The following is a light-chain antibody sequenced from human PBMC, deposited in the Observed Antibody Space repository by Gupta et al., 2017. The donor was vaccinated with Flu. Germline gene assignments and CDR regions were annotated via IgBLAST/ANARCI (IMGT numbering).Light chain of an antibody. CDR2: DVS. J-gene: IGLJ3*02. CDR1: SSDGGGDNY. V-gene: IGLV2-11*01. Sequence: IACTGTSSDGGGDNYVSWYHQHPGKAPNLMIYDVSKRPSGVPDRFSGSKSGNTASLTISGLQAEEEADYYCCSYAGSYTPNWVFGGGTKLTVL. CDR3: CSYAGSYTPNWV.